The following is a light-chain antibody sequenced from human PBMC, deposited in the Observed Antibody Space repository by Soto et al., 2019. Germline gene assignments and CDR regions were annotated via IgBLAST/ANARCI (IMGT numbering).Light chain of an antibody. Sequence: DIVMTQTPLSSPVTLGQPASISCRSSQSLVHSDGNTYLSWLQQRPGQPPRVLIYKISXXXXXXXXXXXXXXXXXXXXXKISRVEAEDVGVYYCMQAAQFPHTFGGGTKVEIK. CDR1: QSLVHSDGNTY. J-gene: IGKJ4*01. V-gene: IGKV2-24*01. CDR2: KIS. CDR3: MQAAQFPHT.